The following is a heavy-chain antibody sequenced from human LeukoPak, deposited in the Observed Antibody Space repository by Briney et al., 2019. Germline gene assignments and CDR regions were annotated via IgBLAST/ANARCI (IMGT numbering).Heavy chain of an antibody. CDR2: IYYSGST. CDR1: GGSISSYY. V-gene: IGHV4-59*01. Sequence: SETLSLTCTVSGGSISSYYWSWIRQPPGKGLEWIGYIYYSGSTNYNPSLKSRVSISVDTSKNQFSLKLSSVTAADTAVYYCARDKRFFFDYWGQGTLVTVSS. D-gene: IGHD3-10*01. J-gene: IGHJ4*02. CDR3: ARDKRFFFDY.